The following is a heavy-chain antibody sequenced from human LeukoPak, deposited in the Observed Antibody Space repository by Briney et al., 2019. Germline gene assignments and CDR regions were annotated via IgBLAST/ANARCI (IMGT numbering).Heavy chain of an antibody. CDR2: ISGSGDNT. CDR1: GFTFSSYA. CDR3: AKEGSALWFGELSYYFDW. J-gene: IGHJ4*02. V-gene: IGHV3-23*01. Sequence: PGGSLRLSCAASGFTFSSYAMSWVRQAPGKGLEWVSSISGSGDNTKYADSVKGRFTISRDNFKNAVYLQMNSLRVEDTAVYHCAKEGSALWFGELSYYFDWWGQGALVTVSS. D-gene: IGHD3-10*01.